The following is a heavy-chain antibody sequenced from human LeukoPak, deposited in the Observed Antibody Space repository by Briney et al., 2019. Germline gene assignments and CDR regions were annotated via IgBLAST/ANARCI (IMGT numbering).Heavy chain of an antibody. CDR2: IHYSGGS. CDR1: GDSISGSTYY. D-gene: IGHD4-11*01. V-gene: IGHV4-39*01. J-gene: IGHJ3*02. Sequence: PSETLSLTCTVSGDSISGSTYYWGWIRQPPGKGLEWIGTIHYSGGSYYNPSLKSRVTISVDTPKNQFSLKLTSATAADTAVYYCARPYSNYVGNDAFAIWGQGTMVTVSS. CDR3: ARPYSNYVGNDAFAI.